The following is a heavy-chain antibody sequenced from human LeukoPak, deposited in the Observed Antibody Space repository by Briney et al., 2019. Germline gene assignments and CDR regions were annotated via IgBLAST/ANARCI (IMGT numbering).Heavy chain of an antibody. J-gene: IGHJ4*02. CDR3: ARDHFGSLDS. CDR1: GFSVTTDSYC. Sequence: KPSETLSLTCTVSGFSVTTDSYCWGWIRQPPGKGLEWIGYDYCGGNTNYDPSLKRRVTISVDTSKNQFSLTLTSVTAADTAVYFCARDHFGSLDSWGQGIPVTVSS. CDR2: DYCGGNT. V-gene: IGHV4-61*01. D-gene: IGHD3-10*01.